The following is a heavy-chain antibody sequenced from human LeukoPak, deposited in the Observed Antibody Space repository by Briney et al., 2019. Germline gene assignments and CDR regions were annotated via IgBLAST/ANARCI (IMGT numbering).Heavy chain of an antibody. CDR3: ARGWLAETIEVTPYNF. J-gene: IGHJ4*02. CDR2: LVPILGTA. V-gene: IGHV1-69*13. D-gene: IGHD4-23*01. Sequence: PVKVSCKAPGGSFGRYAIHWVRQAPGQGLEWMGGLVPILGTANYAQKFQGRVTITADDSTGTAYMELSSLRSEDTAVYYCARGWLAETIEVTPYNFWGRGTLVSVSS. CDR1: GGSFGRYA.